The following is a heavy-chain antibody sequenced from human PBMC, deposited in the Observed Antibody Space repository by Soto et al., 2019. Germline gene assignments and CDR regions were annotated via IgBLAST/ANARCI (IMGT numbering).Heavy chain of an antibody. CDR1: GFTFIRDG. CDR3: AKERATTTAFDY. Sequence: WGSLRLSCAASGFTFIRDGISLFRQAPVKGLEWVSLITDNGGSTYYADSVKGRFTISRDNTKNTLFLQMNSLRAEDTAVYYCAKERATTTAFDYWGQGALVTVSS. V-gene: IGHV3-23*01. J-gene: IGHJ4*02. D-gene: IGHD4-17*01. CDR2: ITDNGGST.